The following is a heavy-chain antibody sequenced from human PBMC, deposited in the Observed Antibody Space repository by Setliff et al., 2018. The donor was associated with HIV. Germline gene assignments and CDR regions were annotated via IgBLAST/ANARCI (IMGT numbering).Heavy chain of an antibody. J-gene: IGHJ5*02. CDR3: ARHDCGGDCSINWFDP. Sequence: SETLSLTCAVSGYSISTAYYWAWIRQPPGKGLEWIGGVHHSGSTHYNPSLRSRLTMSLDTSKNQFSLNLDSVTAADTAVFYCARHDCGGDCSINWFDPWGQGTLVTVSS. V-gene: IGHV4-38-2*01. CDR2: VHHSGST. D-gene: IGHD2-21*02. CDR1: GYSISTAYY.